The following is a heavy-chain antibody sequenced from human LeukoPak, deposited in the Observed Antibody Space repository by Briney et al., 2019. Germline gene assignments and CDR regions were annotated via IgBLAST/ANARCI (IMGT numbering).Heavy chain of an antibody. Sequence: GGSLRLSCAASGFTFSSYAIGWVRQAPGKGLEWVSAVSGSGGTTYYADSVKGRFTISRDNSKNTLYLQMNSLRAEDTAIYYCAKDRRQWLAYFYYWGQGTLVTVS. CDR1: GFTFSSYA. J-gene: IGHJ4*02. V-gene: IGHV3-23*01. CDR2: VSGSGGTT. D-gene: IGHD6-19*01. CDR3: AKDRRQWLAYFYY.